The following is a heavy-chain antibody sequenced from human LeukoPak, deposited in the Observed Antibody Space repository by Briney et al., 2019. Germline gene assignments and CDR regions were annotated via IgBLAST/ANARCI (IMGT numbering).Heavy chain of an antibody. D-gene: IGHD3-10*01. J-gene: IGHJ3*02. CDR3: ARQLWFGESYAFDI. Sequence: SETLSLTCTVSGGSISSSSYYWGWIRQPPGKGLEWIGSIYYSGSTYYNPSLKSRVTISVDTSKNQFSLKLSSVTAADTAVYYCARQLWFGESYAFDIWGQGTMVTVSS. CDR1: GGSISSSSYY. CDR2: IYYSGST. V-gene: IGHV4-39*07.